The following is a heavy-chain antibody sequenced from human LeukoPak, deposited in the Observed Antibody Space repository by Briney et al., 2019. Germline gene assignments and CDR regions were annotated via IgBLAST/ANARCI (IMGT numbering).Heavy chain of an antibody. Sequence: GGSLRLSCAASGFTVSSNSMSWVRQTPGKGLEWVSVLYYGGSAFYVDSVQGGLSMSRDISKNILYLQISNLRAEDSAVYYCARVAKDCGGDCFSDYWGQGTLVTVSS. J-gene: IGHJ4*02. CDR2: LYYGGSA. D-gene: IGHD2-21*02. CDR1: GFTVSSNS. CDR3: ARVAKDCGGDCFSDY. V-gene: IGHV3-53*01.